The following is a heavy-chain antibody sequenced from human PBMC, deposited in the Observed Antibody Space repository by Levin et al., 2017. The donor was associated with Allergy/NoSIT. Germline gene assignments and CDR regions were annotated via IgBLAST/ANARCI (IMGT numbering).Heavy chain of an antibody. CDR1: GFTFSSYA. V-gene: IGHV3-30*04. CDR2: ISYDGSNK. CDR3: ARGAFYYDILTVIGAWYFDY. J-gene: IGHJ4*02. D-gene: IGHD3-9*01. Sequence: PGGSLRLSCAASGFTFSSYAMHWVRQAPGKGLEWVAVISYDGSNKYYADSVKGRFTISRDNSKNTLYLQMNSLRAEDTAVYYCARGAFYYDILTVIGAWYFDYWGQGTLVTVSS.